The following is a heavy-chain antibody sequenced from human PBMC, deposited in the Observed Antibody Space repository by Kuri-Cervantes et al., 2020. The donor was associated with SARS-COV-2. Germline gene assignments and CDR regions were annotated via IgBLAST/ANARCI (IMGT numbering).Heavy chain of an antibody. CDR1: GYSISSGYY. CDR3: ARESSSSWYWFDP. D-gene: IGHD6-13*01. Sequence: ESLKISCAVSGYSISSGYYWGWIRQPPGKGLEWIGYIYYSGSTNYNPSLKSRVTISVDTSKNQFSLKLSSVTAADTAVYYCARESSSSWYWFDPWGQGTLVTVSS. J-gene: IGHJ5*02. V-gene: IGHV4-38-2*02. CDR2: IYYSGST.